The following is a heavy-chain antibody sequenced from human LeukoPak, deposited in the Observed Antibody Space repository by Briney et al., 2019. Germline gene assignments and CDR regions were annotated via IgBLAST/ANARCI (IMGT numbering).Heavy chain of an antibody. Sequence: APVKVSCKASGYTFTSYYMHWVRQAPGQGLEWMGNIDTTTGNPRYAQDFTGRFVFSLDTSVSTAYLQITSLKADDTAAYYCVRGTPTPGMDYWGQGTQVTVSS. D-gene: IGHD3-10*01. J-gene: IGHJ4*02. CDR2: IDTTTGNP. CDR1: GYTFTSYY. V-gene: IGHV7-4-1*02. CDR3: VRGTPTPGMDY.